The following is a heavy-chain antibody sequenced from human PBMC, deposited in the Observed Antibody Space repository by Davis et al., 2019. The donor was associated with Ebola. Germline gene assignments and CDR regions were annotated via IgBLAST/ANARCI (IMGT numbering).Heavy chain of an antibody. Sequence: PSETLSLTCTVSGYSISSGYYWSWIRQPPGKGLEWIGEINHSGSTNYNPSLKSRVTISVDTSKNQFSLKLSSVTAADTAVYYCARTGYCSGGSCLHFDYWGQGTLVTVSS. CDR1: GYSISSGYY. J-gene: IGHJ4*02. V-gene: IGHV4-38-2*02. CDR2: INHSGST. D-gene: IGHD2-15*01. CDR3: ARTGYCSGGSCLHFDY.